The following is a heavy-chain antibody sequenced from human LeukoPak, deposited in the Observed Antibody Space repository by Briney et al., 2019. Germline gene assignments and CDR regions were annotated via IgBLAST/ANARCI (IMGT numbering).Heavy chain of an antibody. D-gene: IGHD6-19*01. CDR1: GFSFTTSA. J-gene: IGHJ6*02. V-gene: IGHV1-58*02. CDR3: AADHQFSGWESAYGMDV. Sequence: SVKVSCKASGFSFTTSAMQWVRQARGHRLEWIGWIVVGSGHTRYAQKFQERITITRDMSTSTAYMQLSSLRSEDTAVYYCAADHQFSGWESAYGMDVWGQGTTVTVSS. CDR2: IVVGSGHT.